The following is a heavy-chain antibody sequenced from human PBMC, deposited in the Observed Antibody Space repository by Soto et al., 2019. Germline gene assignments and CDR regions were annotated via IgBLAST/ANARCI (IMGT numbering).Heavy chain of an antibody. J-gene: IGHJ4*02. CDR2: IYHSGST. CDR1: GGPISSSNW. D-gene: IGHD3-10*01. V-gene: IGHV4-4*02. Sequence: QVQLQESGPGLVKPSGTLSLTCAVSGGPISSSNWWSWVRQLPGKGLEWIGEIYHSGSTNYNPSLNSRVTRSVDKSKNQSSLKLSSVTAADTAVYYCARDGFGEYPHDNWGQGTLVTVSS. CDR3: ARDGFGEYPHDN.